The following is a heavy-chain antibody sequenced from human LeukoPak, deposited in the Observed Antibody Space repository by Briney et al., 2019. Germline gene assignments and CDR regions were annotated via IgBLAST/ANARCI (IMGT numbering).Heavy chain of an antibody. J-gene: IGHJ5*02. Sequence: SETLSLTCTVSGGSISSSSYYWGWIRQPPGKGLEWIGYIYYSGSTNYNPSLKSRVTISVDTSKNQFSLKLSSVTAADTAVYYCARVGQQWLVAGWFDPWGQGTLVTVSS. CDR1: GGSISSSSYY. V-gene: IGHV4-61*05. D-gene: IGHD6-19*01. CDR3: ARVGQQWLVAGWFDP. CDR2: IYYSGST.